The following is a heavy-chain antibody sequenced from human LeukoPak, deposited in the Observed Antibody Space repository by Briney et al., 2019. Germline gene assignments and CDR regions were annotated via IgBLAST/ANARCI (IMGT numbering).Heavy chain of an antibody. CDR3: AKDRGIAAAGFSADY. V-gene: IGHV3-21*04. Sequence: PGGSLRLSCAASGFTFSSYSMNWVRQAPGKGLEWVSSISSSSSYIYYADSVKGRFTISRDNSKNTLYLQMNSLRAEDTAVYYCAKDRGIAAAGFSADYWGQGTLVTVSS. D-gene: IGHD6-13*01. CDR1: GFTFSSYS. J-gene: IGHJ4*02. CDR2: ISSSSSYI.